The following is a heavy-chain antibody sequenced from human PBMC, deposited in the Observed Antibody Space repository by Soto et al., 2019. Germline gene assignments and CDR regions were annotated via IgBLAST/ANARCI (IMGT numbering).Heavy chain of an antibody. CDR1: GFTFSTYA. J-gene: IGHJ4*02. Sequence: EVQLLESGGGLVQPGGSLRLSCAASGFTFSTYAMSWVRQAPGKGLAWVSAITGSGGSTYLADSLNGRFTISRDNSKNTLYLQMNSLRADDTAVYYCAKGSSASRPYYFDYWGQGTQVTVSS. V-gene: IGHV3-23*01. CDR2: ITGSGGST. CDR3: AKGSSASRPYYFDY. D-gene: IGHD3-22*01.